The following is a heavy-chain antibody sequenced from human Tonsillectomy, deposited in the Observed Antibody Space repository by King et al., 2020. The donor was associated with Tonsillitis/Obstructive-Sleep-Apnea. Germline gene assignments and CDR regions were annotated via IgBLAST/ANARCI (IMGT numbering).Heavy chain of an antibody. Sequence: ITLQESGPTLVKPTQTLTLTCTFSGFSLSTSGVGVGWIRQPPGKALEWLALIYWDDDKRYSPSLKSRLTITKDTSKNQVVLTMTNMDPVDTATYYCAPRLGIAAADNWFDPWGQGTLVTVSS. CDR3: APRLGIAAADNWFDP. CDR2: IYWDDDK. CDR1: GFSLSTSGVG. V-gene: IGHV2-5*02. D-gene: IGHD6-13*01. J-gene: IGHJ5*02.